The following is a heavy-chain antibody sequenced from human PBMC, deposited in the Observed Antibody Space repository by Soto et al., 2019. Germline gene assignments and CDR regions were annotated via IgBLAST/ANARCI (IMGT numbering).Heavy chain of an antibody. CDR2: ISSSSSYI. D-gene: IGHD3-9*01. Sequence: GESLKISCAASGFTFSSYSMNWVRQAPGKGLEWVSSISSSSSYIYYADSVKGRFTISRDNAKNSLYLQMNSLRAEDTAVYYCAQGERSRYYDILTGWGAGAFDIWGQGTMVTVSS. CDR1: GFTFSSYS. V-gene: IGHV3-21*01. J-gene: IGHJ3*02. CDR3: AQGERSRYYDILTGWGAGAFDI.